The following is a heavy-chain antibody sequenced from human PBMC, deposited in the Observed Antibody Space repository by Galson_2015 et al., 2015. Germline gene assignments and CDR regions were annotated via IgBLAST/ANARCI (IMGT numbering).Heavy chain of an antibody. J-gene: IGHJ3*02. V-gene: IGHV3-23*01. Sequence: VSAISGSGGSTYYADSVKGRFTISRDNSKNTLYLQMNSLRAEDTAVYYCASGGSYYGHAFDIWGQGTMVTVSS. CDR3: ASGGSYYGHAFDI. CDR2: ISGSGGST. D-gene: IGHD1-26*01.